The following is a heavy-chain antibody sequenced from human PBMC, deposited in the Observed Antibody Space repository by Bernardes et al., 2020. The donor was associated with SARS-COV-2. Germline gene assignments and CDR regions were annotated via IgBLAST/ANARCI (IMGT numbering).Heavy chain of an antibody. D-gene: IGHD2-15*01. CDR1: GYTFTSYG. J-gene: IGHJ6*02. V-gene: IGHV1-18*01. CDR3: ARAKSRDCSGGSCYSINYYYYGMDV. Sequence: SVKVSCKASGYTFTSYGISWVRQAPGQGLEWMGWISAYNGNTNYAQKLQGRVTMTTDTSTSTAYMELRSLRSDDTAVYYCARAKSRDCSGGSCYSINYYYYGMDVWGQGTTVTVSS. CDR2: ISAYNGNT.